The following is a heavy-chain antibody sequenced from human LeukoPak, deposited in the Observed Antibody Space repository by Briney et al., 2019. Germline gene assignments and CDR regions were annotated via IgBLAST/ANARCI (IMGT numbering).Heavy chain of an antibody. V-gene: IGHV4-59*01. Sequence: SETLSLTCTVSGGSISSYYWSWIRQPPGKGLEWIGYIYYSGSTNYNPSLKSRVTISVDASKNQFSLKLSSVTAADTAVYYCASSTAYYYGSGSYPTWGQGTLVTVSS. CDR3: ASSTAYYYGSGSYPT. CDR1: GGSISSYY. CDR2: IYYSGST. J-gene: IGHJ4*02. D-gene: IGHD3-10*01.